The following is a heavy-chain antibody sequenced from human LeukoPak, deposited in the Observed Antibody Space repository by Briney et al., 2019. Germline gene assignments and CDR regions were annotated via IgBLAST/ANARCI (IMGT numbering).Heavy chain of an antibody. D-gene: IGHD3-3*01. J-gene: IGHJ6*03. V-gene: IGHV4-4*09. Sequence: PSETLSLTCTVSGGSISSYYWSWIRQPPGKGLEWIGYIYTSGSTNYNPSLKSQVTISVDTSKNQFSLKLSSVTAADTAVYYCARQYDFWSGYYTGDYYMDVWGKGTTVTVSS. CDR3: ARQYDFWSGYYTGDYYMDV. CDR1: GGSISSYY. CDR2: IYTSGST.